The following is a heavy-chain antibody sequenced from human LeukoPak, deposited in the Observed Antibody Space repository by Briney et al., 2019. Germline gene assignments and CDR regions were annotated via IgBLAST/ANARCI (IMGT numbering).Heavy chain of an antibody. D-gene: IGHD3-3*01. CDR1: GGSFSGYY. Sequence: SETLSLTCAVYGGSFSGYYWSWIRQPPGKGLEWIGEINHSGSTNYNPSLKSRVTISVDTSKNQFSLKLSSVTAADTAVYYCARVRSLNGRFWGGHESNWFDPWGQGTLVTVSS. V-gene: IGHV4-34*01. J-gene: IGHJ5*02. CDR2: INHSGST. CDR3: ARVRSLNGRFWGGHESNWFDP.